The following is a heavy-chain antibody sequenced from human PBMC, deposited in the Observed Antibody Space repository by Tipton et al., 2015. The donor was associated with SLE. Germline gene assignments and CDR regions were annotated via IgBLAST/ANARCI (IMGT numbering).Heavy chain of an antibody. J-gene: IGHJ4*02. D-gene: IGHD4/OR15-4a*01. CDR3: ASGGLTFDY. Sequence: TLSLTCAVSGYSISSGYYWGWIRQPPGKGLEWIGSIYHSGSTYYNPSLKSRVTMSVDTSKNQFSLKLSSVTAADTAVYYCASGGLTFDYWGQGTLVTVSS. CDR2: IYHSGST. CDR1: GYSISSGYY. V-gene: IGHV4-38-2*01.